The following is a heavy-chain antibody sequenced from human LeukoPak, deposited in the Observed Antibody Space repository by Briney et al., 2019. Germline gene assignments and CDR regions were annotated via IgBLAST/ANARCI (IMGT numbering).Heavy chain of an antibody. CDR1: GGSISSGSYY. CDR2: IYSSGTT. V-gene: IGHV4-61*02. CDR3: ARNLYCSGGSCYGRWFDP. J-gene: IGHJ5*02. Sequence: SQTLSLTCTVSGGSISSGSYYWSWIRQPAGKGLEWIGRIYSSGTTNYNPPLKSRVTISVDTSKNQFSLRLTSVTAADTAVYYCARNLYCSGGSCYGRWFDPWGQGTLVTVSS. D-gene: IGHD2-15*01.